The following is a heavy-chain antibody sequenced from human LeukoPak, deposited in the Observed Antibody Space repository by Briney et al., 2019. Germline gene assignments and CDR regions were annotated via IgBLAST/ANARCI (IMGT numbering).Heavy chain of an antibody. D-gene: IGHD6-13*01. Sequence: SETLSLTCAVSGGSISSANWWSWVRQPPGKGLEWIGEIYHSGSTNYNPSLKSRVTISVDRSKDQFSLNLTFVTAADTAVYYCARDPAAGTYDFWGQGTLVTVSS. CDR2: IYHSGST. V-gene: IGHV4-4*02. CDR3: ARDPAAGTYDF. CDR1: GGSISSANW. J-gene: IGHJ4*02.